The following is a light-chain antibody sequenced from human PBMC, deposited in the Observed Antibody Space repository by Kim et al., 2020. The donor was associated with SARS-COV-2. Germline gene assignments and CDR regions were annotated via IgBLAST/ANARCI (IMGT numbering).Light chain of an antibody. V-gene: IGLV2-11*01. CDR1: RSDVGGYNY. CDR2: DVI. CDR3: CSYAGTYTWV. Sequence: QSALTQPRSVSGSPGQSVTISCTGTRSDVGGYNYVSWYQQHPGKAPKLMIYDVIKRPSGAPDRFSGSKSGNTASLTISGLRAEDEADYYCCSYAGTYTWVFGGGTQLTVL. J-gene: IGLJ3*02.